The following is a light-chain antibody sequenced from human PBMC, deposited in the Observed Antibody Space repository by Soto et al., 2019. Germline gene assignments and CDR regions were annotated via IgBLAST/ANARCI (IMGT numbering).Light chain of an antibody. CDR1: MRDVGAYNL. Sequence: QSVLTQPASVSGSAGQSITISCSGTMRDVGAYNLVSWYQQHPGTAPKLIIYEVRNRPSGISSRFSGSRSGNTASLTISGLEVEDEADYYCCSSGGSPTYVFGTGTKVTVL. CDR2: EVR. V-gene: IGLV2-23*02. CDR3: CSSGGSPTYV. J-gene: IGLJ1*01.